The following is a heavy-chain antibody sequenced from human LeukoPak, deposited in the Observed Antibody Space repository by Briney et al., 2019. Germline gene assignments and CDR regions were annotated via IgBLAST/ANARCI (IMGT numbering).Heavy chain of an antibody. Sequence: GGSLRLSCAASGFTFDDYAMHWVRHALGKGLEWVSGISWNSGSIGYADSVKGRFTISRDNAKNSLYLQMNSLRAEDTALYYCAKDITDFWSEYYFDYWGQGTLVTVSS. V-gene: IGHV3-9*01. CDR3: AKDITDFWSEYYFDY. CDR1: GFTFDDYA. D-gene: IGHD3-3*01. CDR2: ISWNSGSI. J-gene: IGHJ4*02.